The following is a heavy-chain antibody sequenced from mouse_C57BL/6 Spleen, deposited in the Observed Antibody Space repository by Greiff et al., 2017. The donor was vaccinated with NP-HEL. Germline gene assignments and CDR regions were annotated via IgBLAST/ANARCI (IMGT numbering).Heavy chain of an antibody. CDR2: IHPNSDNT. CDR3: ARSLYGNYLDY. D-gene: IGHD2-1*01. Sequence: VKLQQPGAELVKPGASVKLSCKASGYTFTSYWMHWVKQRPGQGLEWIGMIHPNSDNTNYNENFRSKATLTVDKSSSTAYMQLSSLTSEDSAVYYCARSLYGNYLDYWGQGTTLTVSS. V-gene: IGHV1-64*01. J-gene: IGHJ2*01. CDR1: GYTFTSYW.